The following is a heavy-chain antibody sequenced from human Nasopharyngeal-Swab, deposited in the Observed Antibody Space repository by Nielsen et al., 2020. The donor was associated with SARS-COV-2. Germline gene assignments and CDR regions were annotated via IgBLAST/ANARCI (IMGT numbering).Heavy chain of an antibody. CDR3: ATGRTMYSSSWSGNGY. CDR1: GFTFSSYG. D-gene: IGHD6-13*01. V-gene: IGHV3-30*03. Sequence: GESLKISCAASGFTFSSYGMHWVRQAPGKGLEWVAVISYDGSNKYYADSVKGRFTISRDNSKNTLYLQMNGLRAEDTAVYYCATGRTMYSSSWSGNGYWGQGTLVTVSS. J-gene: IGHJ4*02. CDR2: ISYDGSNK.